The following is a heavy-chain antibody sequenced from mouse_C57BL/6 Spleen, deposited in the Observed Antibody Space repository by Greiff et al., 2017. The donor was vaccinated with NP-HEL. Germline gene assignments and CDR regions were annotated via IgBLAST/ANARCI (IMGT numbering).Heavy chain of an antibody. V-gene: IGHV1-61*01. D-gene: IGHD1-1*01. J-gene: IGHJ4*01. Sequence: QVQLKESGPELVKPGASVKISCKASGYTFTSYWMDWVKQRPGQGLEWIGNIYPSDSETHYNQKFKDKATLTVDKSSSTAYMQLSSLTSEDSAVYYCARNYGSRYYAMDYWGQGTSVTVSS. CDR2: IYPSDSET. CDR1: GYTFTSYW. CDR3: ARNYGSRYYAMDY.